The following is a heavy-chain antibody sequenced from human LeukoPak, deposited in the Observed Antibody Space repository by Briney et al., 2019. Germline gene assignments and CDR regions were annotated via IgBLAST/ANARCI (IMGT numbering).Heavy chain of an antibody. J-gene: IGHJ4*02. CDR1: GSTFSSYA. V-gene: IGHV3-23*01. CDR3: AKDDSGWYSDY. D-gene: IGHD6-19*01. CDR2: ISGSGGST. Sequence: GGSLRLSCAASGSTFSSYAMSWVRQAPGKGLEWVSAISGSGGSTYYADSVKGRFTISRDNPKNTLYLQMNSLRAEDTAVYYCAKDDSGWYSDYWGQGTLVTVSS.